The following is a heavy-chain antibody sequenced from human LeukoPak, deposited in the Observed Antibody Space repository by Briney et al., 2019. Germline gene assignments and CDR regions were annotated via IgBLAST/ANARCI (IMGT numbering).Heavy chain of an antibody. Sequence: SETLSLTCAVHGGSFSDYSWSWIRQPPGKGLEWIGETSHSGGTNYNPSLKSRVTMSVDTSNNQFSLKLKSVTAADTAVYYCARDGIAVFGVITGNYYYMDVWGNGTTVTVSS. CDR2: TSHSGGT. D-gene: IGHD3-3*01. CDR1: GGSFSDYS. CDR3: ARDGIAVFGVITGNYYYMDV. V-gene: IGHV4-34*01. J-gene: IGHJ6*03.